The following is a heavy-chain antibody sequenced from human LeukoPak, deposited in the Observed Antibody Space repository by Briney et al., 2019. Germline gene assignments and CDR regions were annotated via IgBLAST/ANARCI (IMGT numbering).Heavy chain of an antibody. Sequence: GGSLTLSCAASGFTFSSYEINWVRQAPGKGLEWVSYISSSGYTTYYADSVKGRFTISRDNAKNSLYLQMNSLRAEDTAVYYCARVTGDYHGHWGQGTLVTVSS. V-gene: IGHV3-48*03. CDR1: GFTFSSYE. CDR3: ARVTGDYHGH. CDR2: ISSSGYTT. J-gene: IGHJ4*02. D-gene: IGHD4-17*01.